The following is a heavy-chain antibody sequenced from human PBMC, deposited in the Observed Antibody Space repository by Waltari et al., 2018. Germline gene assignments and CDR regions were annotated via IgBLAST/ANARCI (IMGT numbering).Heavy chain of an antibody. CDR3: ARGPSVGSSGWYYFDY. CDR2: INHSGST. CDR1: GGSFRGYS. V-gene: IGHV4-34*01. D-gene: IGHD6-19*01. Sequence: QVQLQQWGAGLLKPSETLSLTCAVYGGSFRGYSWSWIRQPPGKGLEWIGEINHSGSTNYNPSLKSRVTISVDTSKNQFSLKLSSVTAADTAVYYCARGPSVGSSGWYYFDYWGQGTLVTVSS. J-gene: IGHJ4*02.